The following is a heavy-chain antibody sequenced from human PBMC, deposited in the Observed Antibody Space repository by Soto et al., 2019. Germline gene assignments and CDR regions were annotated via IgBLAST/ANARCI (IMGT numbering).Heavy chain of an antibody. CDR3: AKDRGRGGAATYDAFDI. CDR1: GFTFSSYS. CDR2: ISWNSGSI. J-gene: IGHJ3*02. Sequence: GGSLRLSCAASGFTFSSYSMHWVRQAPGKGLEWVSGISWNSGSIGYADSVKGRFTISRDNAKNSLYLQMNSLRAEDTALYYCAKDRGRGGAATYDAFDIWGQGTMVTVSS. V-gene: IGHV3-9*01. D-gene: IGHD2-15*01.